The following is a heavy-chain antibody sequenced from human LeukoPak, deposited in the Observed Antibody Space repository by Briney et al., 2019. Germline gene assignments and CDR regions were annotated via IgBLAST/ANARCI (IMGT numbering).Heavy chain of an antibody. Sequence: SETLSLTCTVSGYSISSGYYWGWIRQPPGKGLEWIGSIYHSGSTFYNPSLKSRVTISVDTSKNQFSLKLSSVTAADTAVYYCARDQDYYGSGSYGPDYWGQGTLVTVSS. V-gene: IGHV4-38-2*02. CDR3: ARDQDYYGSGSYGPDY. CDR2: IYHSGST. J-gene: IGHJ4*02. CDR1: GYSISSGYY. D-gene: IGHD3-10*01.